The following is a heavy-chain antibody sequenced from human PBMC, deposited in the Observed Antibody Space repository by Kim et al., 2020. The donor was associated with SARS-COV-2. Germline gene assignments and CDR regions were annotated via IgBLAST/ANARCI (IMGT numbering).Heavy chain of an antibody. CDR3: ARKDRYYCGSGGSYYTGFGP. V-gene: IGHV1-69*13. D-gene: IGHD3-10*01. J-gene: IGHJ5*02. CDR2: IIPISATA. Sequence: SVKVSCKASGGTFSSYAISWVRQAPGQGLEWMGGIIPISATANYAQKFQGRVTITADESTSTAYMELSSLRSEDTAVYYCARKDRYYCGSGGSYYTGFGPWRQGNLVTVSS. CDR1: GGTFSSYA.